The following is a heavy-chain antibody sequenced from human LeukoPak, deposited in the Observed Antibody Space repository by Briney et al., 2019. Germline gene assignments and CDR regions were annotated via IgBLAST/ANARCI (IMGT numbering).Heavy chain of an antibody. Sequence: GASVKVSCKASGYTFTGYYMHWVRQAPGQGLEWMGWINSNSGGTNYAQKFQGRVTMTRDTSISTAYMELSRLRSDDTAVYYCARDVGITVADSFDPWGQGTLVTVSS. V-gene: IGHV1-2*02. J-gene: IGHJ5*02. CDR1: GYTFTGYY. CDR3: ARDVGITVADSFDP. D-gene: IGHD6-13*01. CDR2: INSNSGGT.